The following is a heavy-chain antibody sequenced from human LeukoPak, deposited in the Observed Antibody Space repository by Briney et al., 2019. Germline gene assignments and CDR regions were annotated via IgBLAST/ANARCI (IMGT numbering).Heavy chain of an antibody. CDR1: GGSISSGDYY. CDR3: ARGYYDFWSGYNPPDY. V-gene: IGHV4-30-4*01. Sequence: PSETLSLTCTVSGGSISSGDYYWSWIRQPPGKGLEWIGYIYYSGSTYYNPSLKSQVTISVDTSKNQFSLKLGSVTAADTAVYYCARGYYDFWSGYNPPDYWGQGTLVTVSS. D-gene: IGHD3-3*01. J-gene: IGHJ4*02. CDR2: IYYSGST.